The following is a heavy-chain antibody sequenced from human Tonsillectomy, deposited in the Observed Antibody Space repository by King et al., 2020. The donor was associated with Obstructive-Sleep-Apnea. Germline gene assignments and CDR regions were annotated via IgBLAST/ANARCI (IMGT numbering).Heavy chain of an antibody. D-gene: IGHD6-13*01. CDR1: GYTFTSYG. V-gene: IGHV1-18*01. Sequence: QLVQSGAEVKKPGASVKVSCKASGYTFTSYGISWVRQAPGQGLESMGWISAYNGNTVYAQKFQGRVTMTRDTSTSTAYMELRSLRSDDTAVYYCAREGRPAAGSIAAYFPHWGQGTLVTVSS. CDR2: ISAYNGNT. J-gene: IGHJ1*01. CDR3: AREGRPAAGSIAAYFPH.